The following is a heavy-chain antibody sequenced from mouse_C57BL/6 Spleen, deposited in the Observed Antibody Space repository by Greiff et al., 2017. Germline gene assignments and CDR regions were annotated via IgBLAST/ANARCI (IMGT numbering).Heavy chain of an antibody. CDR2: IDPSDSYT. Sequence: QVQLKQPGAELVMPGASVKLSCKASGYTFTSYWMHWVKQRPGQGLEWIGEIDPSDSYTNYNQKFKGKSTLTVDKSSSTAYMQLSSLTSEDSAVYYCAGLLRGYFDVWGTGTTVTVSS. J-gene: IGHJ1*03. V-gene: IGHV1-69*01. D-gene: IGHD1-1*01. CDR3: AGLLRGYFDV. CDR1: GYTFTSYW.